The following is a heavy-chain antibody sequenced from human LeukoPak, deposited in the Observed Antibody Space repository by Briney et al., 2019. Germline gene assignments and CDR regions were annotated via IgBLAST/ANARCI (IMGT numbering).Heavy chain of an antibody. V-gene: IGHV3-23*01. CDR1: GFTLSSYE. CDR2: IGYSGGDT. CDR3: ARSPYDILTGFYQTPGGFDY. J-gene: IGHJ4*02. Sequence: GGSLRLSCTASGFTLSSYEMRWIRQAPGKGLEWVSGIGYSGGDTHYAGSVKGRFTISRDNSKNTLYLQLSSLRGDDTAVYYCARSPYDILTGFYQTPGGFDYWGQGTLVTVSS. D-gene: IGHD3-9*01.